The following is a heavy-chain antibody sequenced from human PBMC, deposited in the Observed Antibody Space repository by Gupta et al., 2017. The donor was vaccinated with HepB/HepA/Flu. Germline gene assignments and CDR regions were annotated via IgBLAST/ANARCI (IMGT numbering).Heavy chain of an antibody. J-gene: IGHJ4*02. V-gene: IGHV3-30*03. Sequence: QVQLVASGRGVVQPGRALRLSCAASGFNFITYGMHWVRQPPGKGLEWVALISYEGSNKDCADSVKGRFTIYRDNSKDTLYLQMNSLRPEDTAVYYCARGHCTTTSCSHYYLDFWGQGTLVTVSS. CDR1: GFNFITYG. CDR2: ISYEGSNK. D-gene: IGHD2-2*01. CDR3: ARGHCTTTSCSHYYLDF.